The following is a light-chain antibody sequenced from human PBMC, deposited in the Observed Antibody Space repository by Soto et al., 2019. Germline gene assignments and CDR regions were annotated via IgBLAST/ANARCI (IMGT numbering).Light chain of an antibody. J-gene: IGLJ1*01. V-gene: IGLV2-14*01. CDR2: DVS. Sequence: QSALTQPASVSGSPGQSITISCTGTSSDAGNYNYVCWYQQHPGKAPKLMIYDVSNRPSGVSNRFSGSKSGNTASLTISGLQAEDEADYYCSSYTSSSTPYVFGTGTKLTVL. CDR1: SSDAGNYNY. CDR3: SSYTSSSTPYV.